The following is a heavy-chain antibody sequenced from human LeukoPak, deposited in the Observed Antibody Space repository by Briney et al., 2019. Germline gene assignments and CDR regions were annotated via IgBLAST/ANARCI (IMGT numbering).Heavy chain of an antibody. J-gene: IGHJ5*02. V-gene: IGHV4-59*12. D-gene: IGHD3-22*01. Sequence: SETLSLTCTVSGGSISSYYWSWIRQPPGKGLEWIGYIYYSGSTNYNPSLKSRVTISVDTSKNQFSLNLSSVTAADTAVYYCAPPPYYYEASGYSVAWGQGTLVTVSS. CDR3: APPPYYYEASGYSVA. CDR1: GGSISSYY. CDR2: IYYSGST.